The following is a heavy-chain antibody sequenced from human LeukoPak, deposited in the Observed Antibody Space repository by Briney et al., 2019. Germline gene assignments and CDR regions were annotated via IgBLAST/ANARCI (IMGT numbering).Heavy chain of an antibody. Sequence: ASVTVSCKASGGTFSSYAISWVRQAPGQGLEWMGGIIPIFGTANYAQRFQGRVTITADESTSTAYMELSSLRSEDTAVYYCASGMATATDYWGQGTLVTVSS. CDR2: IIPIFGTA. CDR3: ASGMATATDY. J-gene: IGHJ4*02. V-gene: IGHV1-69*13. D-gene: IGHD5-24*01. CDR1: GGTFSSYA.